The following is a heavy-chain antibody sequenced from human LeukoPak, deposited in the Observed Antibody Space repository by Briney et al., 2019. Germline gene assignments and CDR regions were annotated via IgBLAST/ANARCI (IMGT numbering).Heavy chain of an antibody. V-gene: IGHV3-9*01. CDR1: GFTFDDYA. D-gene: IGHD6-13*01. CDR2: ISWNSGSI. J-gene: IGHJ4*02. CDR3: VKVTAAGFVDH. Sequence: GGSLRLSCAASGFTFDDYAMHWVRQAPGKGLEWVSGISWNSGSIGYADSVKGRFTISRDNAKNSLYLQMNSLRAEDTALYYCVKVTAAGFVDHWGQGTLVTVSS.